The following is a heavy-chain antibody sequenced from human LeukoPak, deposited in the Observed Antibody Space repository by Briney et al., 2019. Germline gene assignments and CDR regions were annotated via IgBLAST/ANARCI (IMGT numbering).Heavy chain of an antibody. Sequence: GESLKISCKGSGYSFTSYWIGWVRQMPGKGLEWMGIIYPGDSDTRYSPSFQGQVTISADKSISTAYLQWSSLKASDTAMYYCARSSYGDYAHYTGFGDYWGQGTLVTVSS. J-gene: IGHJ4*02. CDR1: GYSFTSYW. CDR2: IYPGDSDT. CDR3: ARSSYGDYAHYTGFGDY. D-gene: IGHD4-17*01. V-gene: IGHV5-51*01.